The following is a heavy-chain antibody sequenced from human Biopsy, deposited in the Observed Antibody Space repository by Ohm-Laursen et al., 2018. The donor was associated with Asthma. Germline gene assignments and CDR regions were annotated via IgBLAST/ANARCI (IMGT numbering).Heavy chain of an antibody. CDR2: ISSSGSTK. CDR1: GFSFSDYY. J-gene: IGHJ6*02. Sequence: GSLRLSCAAPGFSFSDYYMTWMRQAPGKGLEWVSSISSSGSTKYPAESVQGRFTISRDNTQKSLFLQMNSLRAEDTAIYFCARVLESSGRGPFYFFALDVWGQGTTVAVS. V-gene: IGHV3-11*01. D-gene: IGHD6-25*01. CDR3: ARVLESSGRGPFYFFALDV.